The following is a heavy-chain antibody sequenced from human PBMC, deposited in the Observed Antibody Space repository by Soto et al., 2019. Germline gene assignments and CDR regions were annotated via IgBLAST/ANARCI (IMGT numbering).Heavy chain of an antibody. CDR1: GFTFSNYW. CDR3: ARILDIEAASVTSRFDP. Sequence: EVQLVESGGGWVQPGGSLRLSCAASGFTFSNYWMSWVRQAPGKGLEWVANIKQDGSQKYYVDSVKGQFTISRDNAKNPLYMLMNSLRAEDTAVDSCARILDIEAASVTSRFDPWGHGTLDTVSS. CDR2: IKQDGSQK. J-gene: IGHJ5*02. V-gene: IGHV3-7*03. D-gene: IGHD6-13*01.